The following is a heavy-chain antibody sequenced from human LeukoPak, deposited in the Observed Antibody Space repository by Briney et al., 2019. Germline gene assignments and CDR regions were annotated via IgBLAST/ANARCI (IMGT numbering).Heavy chain of an antibody. V-gene: IGHV1-3*01. Sequence: ASVKVSCKASGGTFSSYAISWVRQAPGQGLEWMGWINAGNGNTKYSQKFQGRVTITRDTSASTAYMELSSLRSEDTAVYYCARDGGYSYGYASDYWGQGTLVTVSS. CDR2: INAGNGNT. D-gene: IGHD5-18*01. J-gene: IGHJ4*02. CDR1: GGTFSSYA. CDR3: ARDGGYSYGYASDY.